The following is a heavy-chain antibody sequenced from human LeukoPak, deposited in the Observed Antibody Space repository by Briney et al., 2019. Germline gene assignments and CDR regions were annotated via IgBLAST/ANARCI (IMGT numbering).Heavy chain of an antibody. Sequence: ASVKVSCKASGYTFTSYYMHWVRQAPGQGLEWMGIINPSGGSTSYAQKFQGRVTMTRDMSTSTVYMELSSLRSEDTAVCYCARDPDPFGYYYYMDVWGKGTTVTISS. CDR2: INPSGGST. CDR1: GYTFTSYY. J-gene: IGHJ6*03. D-gene: IGHD3-10*01. V-gene: IGHV1-46*01. CDR3: ARDPDPFGYYYYMDV.